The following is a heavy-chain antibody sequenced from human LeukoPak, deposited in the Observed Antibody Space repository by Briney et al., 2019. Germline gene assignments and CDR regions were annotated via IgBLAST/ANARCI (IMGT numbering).Heavy chain of an antibody. J-gene: IGHJ6*04. D-gene: IGHD3-10*01. CDR1: GGSFSGYY. CDR2: INHSGST. Sequence: SETLSLTCAVYGGSFSGYYWSWIRQPPGKGLEWIGEINHSGSTNYNPSLKSRVTISVDTSKNQFSLKLSSVTAADTAVYYCARHLPLYGSGSYTVWGKGTTVTISS. CDR3: ARHLPLYGSGSYTV. V-gene: IGHV4-34*01.